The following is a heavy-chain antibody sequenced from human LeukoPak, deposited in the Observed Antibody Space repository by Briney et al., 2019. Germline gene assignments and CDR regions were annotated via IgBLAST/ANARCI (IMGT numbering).Heavy chain of an antibody. D-gene: IGHD5-24*01. J-gene: IGHJ4*02. CDR3: ARGVSGGYNLDY. CDR1: GYTFTSYD. CDR2: MNPNSGNT. V-gene: IGHV1-8*01. Sequence: ASVKVSCKASGYTFTSYDINWVRQATGQGLEWMGWMNPNSGNTGYAQKFQGRVTMTGNTSLSTAYMELSRLRSDDTAVYYCARGVSGGYNLDYWGQGTLVTVSS.